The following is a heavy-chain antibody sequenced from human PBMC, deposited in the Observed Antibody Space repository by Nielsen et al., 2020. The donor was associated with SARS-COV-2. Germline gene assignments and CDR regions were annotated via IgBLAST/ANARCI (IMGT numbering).Heavy chain of an antibody. V-gene: IGHV4-39*01. D-gene: IGHD6-13*01. Sequence: RQAPGKGLEWIGSIYYSGSTYYNPSLKSRVTISVDTSKNQFSLKLSSVTAADTAVYYCASNIAAAGFYWGQGTLVTVSS. CDR2: IYYSGST. J-gene: IGHJ4*02. CDR3: ASNIAAAGFY.